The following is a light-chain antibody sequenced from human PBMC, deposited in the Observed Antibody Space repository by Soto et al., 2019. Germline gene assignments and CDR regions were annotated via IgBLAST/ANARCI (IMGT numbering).Light chain of an antibody. J-gene: IGKJ1*01. Sequence: EIVMTQSPATLSVSPGERATLSCRASQSVSSNLAWYQQKPGQAPRLLIYGASTRATGIPARFSGSRYGTEFTHTISSMQSEDVEVYYCQQYNNWPRAFGQGTKVEIK. CDR3: QQYNNWPRA. CDR2: GAS. V-gene: IGKV3D-15*01. CDR1: QSVSSN.